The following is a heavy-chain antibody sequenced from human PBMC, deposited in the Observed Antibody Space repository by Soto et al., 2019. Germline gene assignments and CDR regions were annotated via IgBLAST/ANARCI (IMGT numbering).Heavy chain of an antibody. V-gene: IGHV1-46*01. CDR1: GYTFTSYD. CDR2: INPSGGST. D-gene: IGHD3-10*01. CDR3: ARVAPTSYYGSGAWNMGYFDY. Sequence: ASLKVSCKASGYTFTSYDMHWVRQAPGQGLEWMGIINPSGGSTSYAQKFQARVTMTRDTSTSTVYMELSSVRSEDTAVYYCARVAPTSYYGSGAWNMGYFDYWGQGTRVNVS. J-gene: IGHJ4*02.